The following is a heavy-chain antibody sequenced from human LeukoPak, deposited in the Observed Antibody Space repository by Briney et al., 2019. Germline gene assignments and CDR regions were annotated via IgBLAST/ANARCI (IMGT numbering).Heavy chain of an antibody. Sequence: GGSLRLSCAASGFTFSIYAMSWVRQAPGKGLEWVSGINWNGGSTGYADSVKGRFTISRDNAKNSLYLQMNSLRAEDTALYYCARVPYCGGDCYSNWFDPWGQGTLVTVSS. D-gene: IGHD2-21*02. CDR2: INWNGGST. CDR1: GFTFSIYA. J-gene: IGHJ5*02. CDR3: ARVPYCGGDCYSNWFDP. V-gene: IGHV3-20*04.